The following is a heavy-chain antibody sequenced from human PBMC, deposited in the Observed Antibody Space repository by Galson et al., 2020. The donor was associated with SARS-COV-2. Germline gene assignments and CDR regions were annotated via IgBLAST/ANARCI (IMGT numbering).Heavy chain of an antibody. CDR2: IWYDGSNK. Sequence: GGSLRLSCAASGFTFSSYGMHWVRQVPGKGLEWVAVIWYDGSNKYYADSVKGRFTISRDNSKNTLYLQMNSLRAEDTAVYYCARDLSYGDYKDYWGQGTLVTVSS. D-gene: IGHD4-17*01. V-gene: IGHV3-33*01. CDR1: GFTFSSYG. J-gene: IGHJ4*02. CDR3: ARDLSYGDYKDY.